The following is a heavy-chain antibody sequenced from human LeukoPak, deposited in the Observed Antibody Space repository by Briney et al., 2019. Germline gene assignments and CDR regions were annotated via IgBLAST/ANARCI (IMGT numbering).Heavy chain of an antibody. CDR3: ARNHGDYFDY. D-gene: IGHD5-24*01. V-gene: IGHV1-69*05. CDR1: GGTFSSYA. J-gene: IGHJ4*02. Sequence: ASVKVSCKASGGTFSSYAISGVRQAPGQGLEWMGGIIPIFGTANYAQKFRGRVTITTDASTSTAYMELSSLRSEDTAVYYCARNHGDYFDYWGQGTLVTVSS. CDR2: IIPIFGTA.